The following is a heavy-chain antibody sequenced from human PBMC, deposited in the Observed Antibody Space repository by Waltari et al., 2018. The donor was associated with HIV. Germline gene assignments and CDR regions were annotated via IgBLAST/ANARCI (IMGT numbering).Heavy chain of an antibody. V-gene: IGHV1-3*01. CDR2: VDAGTGNI. D-gene: IGHD3-3*01. CDR3: ARDVVHYDVSSGYPGYFRN. J-gene: IGHJ1*01. Sequence: QVQLVQSGAEVKKPGASVKVSCKALGSPSTTHAIHWVRPAPGEGLEWLGWVDAGTGNIRYSQKFQDRITITRDTSATTASIELSNLRLEDTAVYFCARDVVHYDVSSGYPGYFRNWGQGTLVTVSS. CDR1: GSPSTTHA.